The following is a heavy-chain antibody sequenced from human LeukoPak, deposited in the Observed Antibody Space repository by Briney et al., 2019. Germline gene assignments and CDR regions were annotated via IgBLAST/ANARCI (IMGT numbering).Heavy chain of an antibody. D-gene: IGHD6-6*01. J-gene: IGHJ5*02. CDR2: ISVYNGNT. V-gene: IGHV1-18*01. CDR1: GYTFTSCG. Sequence: GASVKVSCKASGYTFTSCGISWVRQAPGQGLEWMGWISVYNGNTNYAQKFQGRVTMTTDTSTSTAYMDLRSLKSDDTAVYYCARDYIAVRPGCFDPWGQGTLVTVSS. CDR3: ARDYIAVRPGCFDP.